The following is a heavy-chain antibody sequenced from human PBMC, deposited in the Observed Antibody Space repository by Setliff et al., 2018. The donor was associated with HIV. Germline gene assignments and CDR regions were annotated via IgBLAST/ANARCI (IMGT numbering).Heavy chain of an antibody. D-gene: IGHD3-16*01. CDR3: AKGRPPDYDYIWGTFYYYMDV. CDR1: GYTFTDYY. CDR2: IYPNTGGT. Sequence: ASVKVSCKASGYTFTDYYIHWVRQAPGQGLEWMGWIYPNTGGTNYAQKFQGRVTMTRDTSISTAYMELSRLRSDDTAVYYCAKGRPPDYDYIWGTFYYYMDVWGKGTTVTVSS. V-gene: IGHV1-2*02. J-gene: IGHJ6*03.